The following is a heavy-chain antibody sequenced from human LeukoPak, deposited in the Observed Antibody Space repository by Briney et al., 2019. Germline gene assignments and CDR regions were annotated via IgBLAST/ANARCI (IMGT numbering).Heavy chain of an antibody. D-gene: IGHD3-22*01. V-gene: IGHV1-2*06. CDR1: GYTFTGVY. CDR2: INPQSGAT. CDR3: ARGGDDSGLYFAY. Sequence: GASVKVSCKASGYTFTGVYIHWVRQAPGQGLEWMARINPQSGATNYAQKFQGRVTMTRDMSINTAYMEVTSLRFDDTAVYYCARGGDDSGLYFAYWGQGTLVTVSS. J-gene: IGHJ4*02.